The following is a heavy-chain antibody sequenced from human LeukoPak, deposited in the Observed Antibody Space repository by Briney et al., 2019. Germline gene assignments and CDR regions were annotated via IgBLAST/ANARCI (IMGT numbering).Heavy chain of an antibody. CDR1: GFTFSNYA. V-gene: IGHV3-23*01. CDR3: AKDPLSYGGHYFDY. Sequence: GGSLRLSCAASGFTFSNYAMSWVRQAPGKGLEWVSAISGGGGGTYADSVKGRFTISRDNPKNTLYLQMNSLRADDTAVYYCAKDPLSYGGHYFDYWGQGTLVNVSS. D-gene: IGHD4-23*01. J-gene: IGHJ4*02. CDR2: ISGGGGGT.